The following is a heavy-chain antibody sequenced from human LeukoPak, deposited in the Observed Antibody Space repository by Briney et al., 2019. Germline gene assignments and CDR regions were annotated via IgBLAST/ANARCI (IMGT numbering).Heavy chain of an antibody. CDR3: ARDAQYGSGSYYR. Sequence: SVKVSCKASGGTFSSYAICWVRQAPGQGLEWMGGIIPIFGTANYAQKFQGRVTITADESTSTAYMEPSSLRSEDTAVYYCARDAQYGSGSYYRWGQGTLVTVSS. D-gene: IGHD3-10*01. V-gene: IGHV1-69*01. CDR2: IIPIFGTA. CDR1: GGTFSSYA. J-gene: IGHJ5*02.